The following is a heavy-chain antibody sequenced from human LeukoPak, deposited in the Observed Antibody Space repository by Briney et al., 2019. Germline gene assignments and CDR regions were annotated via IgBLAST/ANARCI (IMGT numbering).Heavy chain of an antibody. Sequence: QPGGSLRLSCAASGFTFDDYAMHWVRQAPGKGLEWVSGISWNSGSIGYADSVKGRFTISRDNAKNSLYLQMNSLRVEDTAVYYCVRDFSLTRLERPFDYWGQGTLVTVSS. J-gene: IGHJ4*02. CDR2: ISWNSGSI. CDR1: GFTFDDYA. D-gene: IGHD1-1*01. V-gene: IGHV3-9*01. CDR3: VRDFSLTRLERPFDY.